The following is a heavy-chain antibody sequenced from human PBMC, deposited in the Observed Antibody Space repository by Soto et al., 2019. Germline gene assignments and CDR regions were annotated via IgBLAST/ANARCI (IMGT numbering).Heavy chain of an antibody. CDR3: AIRASYYDSSGYFDY. Sequence: GSLRLSCAASGFTFSSYAMSWVRQAPGKGLVWVSRINSDGSSTSYADSVKGRFTISRDNAKNTLYLQMNSLRAEDTAVYYCAIRASYYDSSGYFDYWGQGTLVTSPQ. CDR1: GFTFSSYA. J-gene: IGHJ4*02. D-gene: IGHD3-22*01. V-gene: IGHV3-74*01. CDR2: INSDGSST.